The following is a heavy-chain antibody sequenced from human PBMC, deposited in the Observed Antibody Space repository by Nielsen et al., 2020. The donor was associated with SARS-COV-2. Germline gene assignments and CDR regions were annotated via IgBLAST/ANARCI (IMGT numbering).Heavy chain of an antibody. V-gene: IGHV1-69*06. D-gene: IGHD3-22*01. CDR1: GGTFSSYA. J-gene: IGHJ6*02. CDR3: ARSSVTMIGGYYYGMDV. CDR2: IIPIFGTA. Sequence: SVKVSCKASGGTFSSYAISWVRQAPGQGLEWMGGIIPIFGTANYAQKFQGRVTITADKSTSTAYMELSSLRSKDTAVYYCARSSVTMIGGYYYGMDVWGQGTTVTVSS.